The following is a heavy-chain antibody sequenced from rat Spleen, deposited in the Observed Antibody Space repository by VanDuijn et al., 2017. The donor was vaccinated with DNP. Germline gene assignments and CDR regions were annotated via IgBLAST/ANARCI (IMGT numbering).Heavy chain of an antibody. CDR2: ISYDGGIT. V-gene: IGHV5-20*01. J-gene: IGHJ4*01. CDR3: AREGDYYDGSYVDALDA. CDR1: GFTFRDYY. D-gene: IGHD1-12*02. Sequence: EVQLVESGGGLVQPGRSLKLSCAASGFTFRDYYMAWVRQAPTKGLEWVAYISYDGGITSYGDSVKGRFTISRDNAKSSLYLQMDSLRSEDSATYYCAREGDYYDGSYVDALDAWGQGTSVTVSS.